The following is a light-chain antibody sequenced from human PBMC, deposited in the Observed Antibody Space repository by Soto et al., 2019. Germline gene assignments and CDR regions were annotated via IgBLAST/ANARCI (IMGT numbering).Light chain of an antibody. Sequence: EIVWTQSPGTLSLSPGERATLSCRASQSVDSSYLAWYHQRPGQAPRLLIYGASTRATGISARFSGSGSGTEFTLTISSLQSEDFAVYLCQQYHYWPITFGQGKRLEIK. CDR1: QSVDSSY. CDR3: QQYHYWPIT. J-gene: IGKJ5*01. V-gene: IGKV3-15*01. CDR2: GAS.